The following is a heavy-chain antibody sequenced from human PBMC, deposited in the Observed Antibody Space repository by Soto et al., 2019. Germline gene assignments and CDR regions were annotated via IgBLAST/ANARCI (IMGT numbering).Heavy chain of an antibody. CDR2: INHDGTNT. Sequence: PGGSLRLSXAVSGSRFSFNNYWMHWVRQAPGKAMVWVSHINHDGTNTKYATSVKGRFTISRDNAKDTLYLQMDSVRVEDTAVYFCVREPWGFSGSWYDYWGQGTLVTVSS. J-gene: IGHJ4*02. V-gene: IGHV3-74*01. D-gene: IGHD6-13*01. CDR1: GSRFSFNNYW. CDR3: VREPWGFSGSWYDY.